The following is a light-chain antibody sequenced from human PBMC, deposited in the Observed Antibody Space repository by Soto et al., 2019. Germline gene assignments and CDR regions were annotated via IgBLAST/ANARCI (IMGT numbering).Light chain of an antibody. CDR1: QSVSSS. V-gene: IGKV3-11*01. CDR3: QQRGWPPLA. J-gene: IGKJ4*01. Sequence: EIVLTQSPATLSLSPGERATLSRRASQSVSSSLAWYQQKPGQAPRLIIHDASNRATGIPARFSGSGSGTDFTLTISSLEPEDFAVYYCQQRGWPPLAFGGGTRVEIK. CDR2: DAS.